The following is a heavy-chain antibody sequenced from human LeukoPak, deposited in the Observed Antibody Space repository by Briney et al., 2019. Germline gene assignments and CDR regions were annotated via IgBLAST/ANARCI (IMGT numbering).Heavy chain of an antibody. Sequence: SETLSLTCAVSGYSISSGYYWGWIRQPPGKGLEWIGSIYHSGSTYYNPSLKSRVTISVDTSKNQFSLKLSSVTAADTAVYYCAREGGAAAGYYYYYYYMDVWGKGTTVIVSS. J-gene: IGHJ6*03. CDR2: IYHSGST. V-gene: IGHV4-38-2*02. D-gene: IGHD6-13*01. CDR3: AREGGAAAGYYYYYYYMDV. CDR1: GYSISSGYY.